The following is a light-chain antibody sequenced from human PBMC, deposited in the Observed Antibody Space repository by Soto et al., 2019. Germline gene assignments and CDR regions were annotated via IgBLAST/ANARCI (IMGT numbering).Light chain of an antibody. V-gene: IGKV1-39*01. CDR3: QQSYSVPLT. CDR2: LAS. Sequence: DIQMTQSPSTLSASVGDRVNISCRASQIISSFLNWYQQKPGKATKLLIFLASSLQSGVPSRFSGSGSGADFTITISSLQPEDFATYYCQQSYSVPLTFGQGTKGDIK. CDR1: QIISSF. J-gene: IGKJ1*01.